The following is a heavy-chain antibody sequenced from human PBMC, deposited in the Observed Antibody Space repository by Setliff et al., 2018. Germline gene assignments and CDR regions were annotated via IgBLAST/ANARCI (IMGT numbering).Heavy chain of an antibody. J-gene: IGHJ3*01. CDR2: IYPGDSET. D-gene: IGHD6-19*01. V-gene: IGHV5-51*01. Sequence: GESLKISCKGSGYSFTRYWIGWVRQMPGKGLEWMGIIYPGDSETRYSPSFQGQVSISADKSISTAYLQWSSLKASDTAMYYCASPSAGWTKPFDVWGQGTMVTVSS. CDR1: GYSFTRYW. CDR3: ASPSAGWTKPFDV.